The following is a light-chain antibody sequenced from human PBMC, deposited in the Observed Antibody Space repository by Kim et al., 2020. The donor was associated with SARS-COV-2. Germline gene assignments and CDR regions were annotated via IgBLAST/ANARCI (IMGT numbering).Light chain of an antibody. CDR2: QDT. J-gene: IGLJ2*01. V-gene: IGLV3-1*01. CDR3: QAWDSSTAVV. CDR1: KLGHKY. Sequence: VPPGQTASITCSGDKLGHKYPSWYQQKPGQSPVLVMYQDTKRPSGIPERFSGSNAGNTATLSISGTQAMDEADYYCQAWDSSTAVVFGGGTQLTVL.